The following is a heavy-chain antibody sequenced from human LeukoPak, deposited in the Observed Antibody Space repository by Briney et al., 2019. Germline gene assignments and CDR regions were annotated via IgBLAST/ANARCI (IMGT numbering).Heavy chain of an antibody. CDR3: ARDSRSIAAAGILKFAIDY. J-gene: IGHJ4*02. V-gene: IGHV1-46*01. CDR2: INPSGGST. CDR1: GYTFTSYY. Sequence: ASVKVSCKASGYTFTSYYMHWARQAPGQGLEWMGIINPSGGSTSYAQKFQGRVTMTRDTSTSTVYMELSSLRSEDTAVYYCARDSRSIAAAGILKFAIDYWGQGTLVTVSS. D-gene: IGHD6-13*01.